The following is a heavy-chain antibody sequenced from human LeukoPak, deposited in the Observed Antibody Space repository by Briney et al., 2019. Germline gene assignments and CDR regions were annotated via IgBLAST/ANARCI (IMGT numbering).Heavy chain of an antibody. CDR2: IWYDGSNK. CDR3: VSGYSYGSFGHGMDV. J-gene: IGHJ6*02. Sequence: GRSLRLSCAASGFTFGSYGIHWVRQAPGKGLEWVAVIWYDGSNKYYADSVKGRFTISRDNSKNTLYLQMNSLRAEDTAVYYCVSGYSYGSFGHGMDVWGQGTTVTVSS. V-gene: IGHV3-33*01. D-gene: IGHD5-18*01. CDR1: GFTFGSYG.